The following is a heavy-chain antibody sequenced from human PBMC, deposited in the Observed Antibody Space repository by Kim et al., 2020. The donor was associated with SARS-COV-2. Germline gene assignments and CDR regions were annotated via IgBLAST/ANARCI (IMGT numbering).Heavy chain of an antibody. D-gene: IGHD3-10*01. CDR1: GFTFSKFG. J-gene: IGHJ4*02. CDR2: ISGSGDYI. V-gene: IGHV3-48*02. CDR3: VRDGSGARADLDF. Sequence: GGSLRLSCAASGFTFSKFGIYWVRQAPERGLEWLSYISGSGDYISYTDSVEGRFTISRDNDQNSVYLQMSSLRHEDTAVYYCVRDGSGARADLDFWGQGTLVTVSS.